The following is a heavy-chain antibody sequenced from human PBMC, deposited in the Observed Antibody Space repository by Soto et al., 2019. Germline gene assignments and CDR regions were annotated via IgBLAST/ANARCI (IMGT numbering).Heavy chain of an antibody. CDR2: IYYSGST. Sequence: SETLSLTCTVSGGSISSYYWSWIRQPPGKGLEWIGYIYYSGSTNYNPSLKSRVTISVDTSKNQFSLKLSSVTAADTAVYYCARGRGLLYAATIFYYYMDVWGKGTTVTVSS. CDR1: GGSISSYY. D-gene: IGHD5-12*01. V-gene: IGHV4-59*01. CDR3: ARGRGLLYAATIFYYYMDV. J-gene: IGHJ6*03.